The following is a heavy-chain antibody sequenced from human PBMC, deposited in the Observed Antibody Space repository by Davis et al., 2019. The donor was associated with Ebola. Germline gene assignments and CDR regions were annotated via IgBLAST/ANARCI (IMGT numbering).Heavy chain of an antibody. CDR3: AAVVAAATH. CDR1: GFTFSSYS. Sequence: GGSLRPSCAASGFTFSSYSMSWVRQAPGKGLEWVSVIYSGDNTDYADSVKGRFTISRDNSKNTLYLQMNSLRAEDTAVYYCAAVVAAATHWGQGTLVTVSS. V-gene: IGHV3-66*01. D-gene: IGHD2-15*01. J-gene: IGHJ4*02. CDR2: IYSGDNT.